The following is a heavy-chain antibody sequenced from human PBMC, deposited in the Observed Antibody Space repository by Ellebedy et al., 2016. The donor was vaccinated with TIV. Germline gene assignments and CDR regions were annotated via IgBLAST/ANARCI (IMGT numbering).Heavy chain of an antibody. V-gene: IGHV1-2*02. Sequence: ASVKVSXXASGYTFTGYYIQWVRQAPGQGLEWMGWINPNSGGTNYAQKFQGRVTMSRDTSISTAYLDLSSLRSDDTAVYYCARDSGHCTSNDCSQPDGVDVWGQGTTVTVSS. D-gene: IGHD2-2*01. CDR2: INPNSGGT. J-gene: IGHJ6*02. CDR1: GYTFTGYY. CDR3: ARDSGHCTSNDCSQPDGVDV.